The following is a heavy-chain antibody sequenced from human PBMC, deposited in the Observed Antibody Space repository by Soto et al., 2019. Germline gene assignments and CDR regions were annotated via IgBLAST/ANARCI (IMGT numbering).Heavy chain of an antibody. CDR2: IYYSGSTYYN. V-gene: IGHV4-31*03. CDR1: GGSISSGGYY. D-gene: IGHD5-18*01. J-gene: IGHJ6*02. CDR3: AREAMVPGGMDV. Sequence: SETLSLTCTVSGGSISSGGYYWSWIRQHPGKGLEWIGYIYYSGSTYYNYYNPSLKSRVTISVDTSKNQFSLKLSSVTAADTAVYYCAREAMVPGGMDVWGQGTTVTVSS.